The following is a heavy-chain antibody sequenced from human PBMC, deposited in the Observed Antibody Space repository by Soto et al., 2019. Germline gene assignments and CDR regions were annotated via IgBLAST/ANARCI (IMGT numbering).Heavy chain of an antibody. Sequence: GESLKISCKGSGYSFTSYWIGWVRQMPGKGLEWMGIIYPGDSDTRYSPSFQGQVTISADKSISTAYLQWSSLKASDTAMYYCARAEYSSSWYDAFDIWGQGTMVTVSS. CDR2: IYPGDSDT. CDR1: GYSFTSYW. CDR3: ARAEYSSSWYDAFDI. J-gene: IGHJ3*02. V-gene: IGHV5-51*01. D-gene: IGHD6-13*01.